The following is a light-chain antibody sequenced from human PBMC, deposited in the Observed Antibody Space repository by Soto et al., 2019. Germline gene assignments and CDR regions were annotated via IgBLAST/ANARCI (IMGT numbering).Light chain of an antibody. V-gene: IGKV1-5*03. CDR2: KAS. CDR3: QQYHTYWWT. CDR1: QTIINW. J-gene: IGKJ1*01. Sequence: DIHMTQSPSTLSSSFGDRVTITFLASQTIINWLAWYQQKPGKAPKLLIYKASTLEGEVPSRFSGSGSETEFTLTINSLQSDDSATYYCQQYHTYWWTFGQGTKVDIK.